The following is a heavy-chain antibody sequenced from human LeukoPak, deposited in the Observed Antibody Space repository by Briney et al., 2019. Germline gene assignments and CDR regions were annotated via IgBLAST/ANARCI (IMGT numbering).Heavy chain of an antibody. CDR1: GGSISSYY. V-gene: IGHV4-59*01. CDR2: IYYSGST. J-gene: IGHJ6*02. Sequence: SETLSLTCAVSGGSISSYYWNWIRQPPGKGLEWIGYIYYSGSTNYNPSLKSRVTISVDTSKNQFSLKLSSVTAADTAVYYCARDRRTTVTSQYYYYYGMDVWGQGTTVTVSS. CDR3: ARDRRTTVTSQYYYYYGMDV. D-gene: IGHD4-17*01.